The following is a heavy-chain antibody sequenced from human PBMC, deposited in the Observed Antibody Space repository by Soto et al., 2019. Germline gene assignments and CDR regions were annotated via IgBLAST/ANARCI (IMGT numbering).Heavy chain of an antibody. J-gene: IGHJ4*02. CDR1: GGTFSSYT. Sequence: SVKGSCKASGGTFSSYTISWVRQAPGQGLEWMGRIIPILGIANYAQKFQGRVTITADKSTSTAYMELSSLRSEDTAVYYCASLWFGEPRGVDYWGQGTLVTVSS. D-gene: IGHD3-10*01. CDR3: ASLWFGEPRGVDY. CDR2: IIPILGIA. V-gene: IGHV1-69*02.